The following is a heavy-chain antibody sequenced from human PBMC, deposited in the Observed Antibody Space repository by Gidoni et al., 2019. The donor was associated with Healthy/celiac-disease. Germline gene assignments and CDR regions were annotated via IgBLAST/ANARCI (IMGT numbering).Heavy chain of an antibody. D-gene: IGHD4-17*01. CDR1: GFTFSSYS. CDR3: ARWVYGGNFLLDY. V-gene: IGHV3-21*01. J-gene: IGHJ4*02. Sequence: EVQLVESGGGLVKPGGSLRLSCAASGFTFSSYSMNWVRQAPGKGLEWVSSISSSSSYIYYADSVKGRFTISRDNAKNSLYLQMNSLRAEDTAVYYCARWVYGGNFLLDYWGQGTLVTVSS. CDR2: ISSSSSYI.